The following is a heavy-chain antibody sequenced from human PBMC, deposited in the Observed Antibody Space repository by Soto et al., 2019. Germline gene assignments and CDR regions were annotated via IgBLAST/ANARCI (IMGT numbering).Heavy chain of an antibody. CDR3: AREGGANHHEIDY. CDR2: VSSTSSAI. CDR1: GFTFSSAS. Sequence: EVQLVESGGDLVQPGGSLRLSCAASGFTFSSASMSWVRQAPGKGLEWVSYVSSTSSAIYYADFVEDRFTISKDNTKNSLYLQMNSLRDEDTAIYYCAREGGANHHEIDYWGRGTLVTVSS. V-gene: IGHV3-48*02. J-gene: IGHJ4*02. D-gene: IGHD3-16*01.